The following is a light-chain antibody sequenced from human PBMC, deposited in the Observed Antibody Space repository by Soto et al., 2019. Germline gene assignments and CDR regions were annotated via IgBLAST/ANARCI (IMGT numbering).Light chain of an antibody. V-gene: IGLV2-14*01. CDR3: SSYTYSNTLV. Sequence: QSALTQPASVSGSPGQSSTISCTGTSSGVGGYDYVSWYQQHPGKAPKLMIYEVSNRPSGLSNRFSGSKSGNTASLTISGLQTEDEADYYCSSYTYSNTLVFGGGTKLTVL. CDR1: SSGVGGYDY. CDR2: EVS. J-gene: IGLJ3*02.